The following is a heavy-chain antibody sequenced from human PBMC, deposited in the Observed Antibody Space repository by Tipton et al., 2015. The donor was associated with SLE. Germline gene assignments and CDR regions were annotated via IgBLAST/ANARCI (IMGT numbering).Heavy chain of an antibody. CDR2: IYYSGST. V-gene: IGHV4-39*07. Sequence: TLSLTCTVSGGSISSSSYYWGWIRQPPGKGLEWIGSIYYSGSTYYNPSLKSRVTISVDTSKNQFSLKLSYVTAADTAVYDCARAGGGDSNWFDPWGQGTLVTVSS. CDR1: GGSISSSSYY. J-gene: IGHJ5*02. CDR3: ARAGGGDSNWFDP. D-gene: IGHD2-21*01.